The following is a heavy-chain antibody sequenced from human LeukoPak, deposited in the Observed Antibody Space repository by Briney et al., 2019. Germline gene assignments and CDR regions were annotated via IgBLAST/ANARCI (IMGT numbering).Heavy chain of an antibody. Sequence: GGSLRLSCAASRFTLSTYWMSWVRQAPGEGLEWVAHIKQDGSQEYYVDSVKGRFTISRDSAKNSLYLQMNSPRAEDTAVYYCARGVPYDSWSGPHYSDYWGQGTLVTVSS. D-gene: IGHD3-3*01. CDR1: RFTLSTYW. CDR2: IKQDGSQE. J-gene: IGHJ4*02. CDR3: ARGVPYDSWSGPHYSDY. V-gene: IGHV3-7*01.